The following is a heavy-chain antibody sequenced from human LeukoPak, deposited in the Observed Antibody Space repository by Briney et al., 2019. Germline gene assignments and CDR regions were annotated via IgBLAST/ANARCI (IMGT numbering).Heavy chain of an antibody. V-gene: IGHV4-34*01. CDR1: GGSFSGYY. Sequence: SETLSLTCAVSGGSFSGYYWTWIRQPPGKGLEWIGEINHSGSANYNPSLKSRVTISVDTSKSQFSLKLSSVTAADTAVYYCASLPGITGTSDYWGQGTLVTVSS. CDR2: INHSGSA. CDR3: ASLPGITGTSDY. J-gene: IGHJ4*02. D-gene: IGHD1-20*01.